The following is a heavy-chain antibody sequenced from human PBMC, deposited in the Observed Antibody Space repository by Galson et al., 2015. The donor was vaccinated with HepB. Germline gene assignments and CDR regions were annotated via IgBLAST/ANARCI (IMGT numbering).Heavy chain of an antibody. CDR2: ISSSSNTI. CDR1: GLTFSDYS. J-gene: IGHJ4*02. D-gene: IGHD3-3*01. V-gene: IGHV3-48*04. CDR3: AGPLRFLVPHDY. Sequence: SLRLSCAASGLTFSDYSMNWVRQAPGKGLEWVAYISSSSNTIYYADSVKGRFTISRDNAKKSLYLQMNTLRAEDTAVYYCAGPLRFLVPHDYGGQGTLVTVS.